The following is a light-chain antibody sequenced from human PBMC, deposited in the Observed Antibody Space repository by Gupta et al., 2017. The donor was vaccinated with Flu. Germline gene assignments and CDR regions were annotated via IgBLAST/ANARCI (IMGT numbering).Light chain of an antibody. Sequence: QSALTQPPSASGSPGQSVTISCTGTSSDVGGYNYVSWYQQPPGKAPKLIIYAVNKRPSGVPDRFSGSTSGNTASLTVSGLVADDEAEYYCCSYGGSKFFGGGTKLTVL. CDR1: SSDVGGYNY. V-gene: IGLV2-8*01. CDR3: CSYGGSKF. CDR2: AVN. J-gene: IGLJ2*01.